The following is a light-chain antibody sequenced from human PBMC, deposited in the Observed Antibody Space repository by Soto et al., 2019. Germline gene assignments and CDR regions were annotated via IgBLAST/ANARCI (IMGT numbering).Light chain of an antibody. V-gene: IGKV4-1*01. CDR3: QQYYSSPWT. Sequence: DIVMTQSPDSLTVSVGERATINCKSSQSLLYSSNNKNYLAWYQQKPGQPPKLLIYWASTRESGVPARFSGSGSGTDFTLTISSLQAEDVAVYYCQQYYSSPWTFGQGTKVEIK. CDR2: WAS. J-gene: IGKJ1*01. CDR1: QSLLYSSNNKNY.